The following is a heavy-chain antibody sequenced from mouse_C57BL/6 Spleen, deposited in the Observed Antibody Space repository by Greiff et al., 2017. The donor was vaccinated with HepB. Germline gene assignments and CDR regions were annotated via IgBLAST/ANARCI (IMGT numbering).Heavy chain of an antibody. D-gene: IGHD2-12*01. J-gene: IGHJ2*01. Sequence: QVQLKESGAELVRPGASVTLSCKASGYTFTDYEMHWVKQTPVHGLEWIGAIDPETGGTAYNQKFKGKAILTADKSSSTAYMELRSLTSEDSAVYYCTSTTRSYFDYWGQGTTLTVSS. CDR1: GYTFTDYE. CDR3: TSTTRSYFDY. CDR2: IDPETGGT. V-gene: IGHV1-15*01.